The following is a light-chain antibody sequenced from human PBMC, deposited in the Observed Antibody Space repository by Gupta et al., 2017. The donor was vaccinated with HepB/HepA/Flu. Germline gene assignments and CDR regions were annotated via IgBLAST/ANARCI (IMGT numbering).Light chain of an antibody. J-gene: IGKJ4*01. V-gene: IGKV3-11*01. CDR3: QQRSNWPPNT. Sequence: IVFTPSPATLSLSPGERATLPCRASQSVSSYLAWYQQKPGQAPRLLIYDASNRATGIPARFSGSGSGTDFTLTSSSLEPEDFAVYYCQQRSNWPPNTFGGGTKVEIK. CDR1: QSVSSY. CDR2: DAS.